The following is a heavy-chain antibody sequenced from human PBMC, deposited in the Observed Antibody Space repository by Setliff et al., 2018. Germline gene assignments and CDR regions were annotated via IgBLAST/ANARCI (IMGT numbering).Heavy chain of an antibody. Sequence: ASVKVSCKASGYIFNSYGIAWVRRAPGQGLEWMGWISPYNGKANHAQNLQGRVAMTTDTSTSTAYMELGSLRSDDTAVYYCARGRDPAYYYDSGGYYWDYWGQGTLVTVSS. V-gene: IGHV1-18*01. CDR2: ISPYNGKA. CDR3: ARGRDPAYYYDSGGYYWDY. D-gene: IGHD3-22*01. J-gene: IGHJ4*02. CDR1: GYIFNSYG.